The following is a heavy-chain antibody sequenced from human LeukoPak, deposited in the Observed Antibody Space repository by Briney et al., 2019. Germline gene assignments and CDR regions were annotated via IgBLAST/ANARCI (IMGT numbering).Heavy chain of an antibody. V-gene: IGHV3-21*01. D-gene: IGHD3-3*01. CDR3: ARDDFWSGYWHYYGMDV. CDR1: GFTFSSYS. CDR2: ISSSSSYI. Sequence: PGGSLRPSCAAPGFTFSSYSMNWVRQAPGKGLEWVSSISSSSSYIYYADSVKGRFTISRDNAKNSLYLQMNSLRAEDTAVYYCARDDFWSGYWHYYGMDVWGQGTTVTASS. J-gene: IGHJ6*02.